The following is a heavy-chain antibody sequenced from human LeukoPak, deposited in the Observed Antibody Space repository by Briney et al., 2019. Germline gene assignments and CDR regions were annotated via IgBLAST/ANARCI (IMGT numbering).Heavy chain of an antibody. Sequence: GGSLRLSCAASGFTFSSYSMNWVRQAPGKGLEWVSSISSSSIYIYYADSVKGRFTISRDNAKNSLYLQMNSLSAEDPAVYYCARDSTGIYDFVWGSYRLSAFDIWGQGTMVTVSS. CDR3: ARDSTGIYDFVWGSYRLSAFDI. V-gene: IGHV3-21*01. D-gene: IGHD3-16*02. CDR1: GFTFSSYS. J-gene: IGHJ3*02. CDR2: ISSSSIYI.